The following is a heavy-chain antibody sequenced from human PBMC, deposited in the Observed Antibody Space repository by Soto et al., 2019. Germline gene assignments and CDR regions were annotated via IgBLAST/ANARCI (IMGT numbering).Heavy chain of an antibody. Sequence: QVQLVQSGAEVKKPGSSVKVSCKASGGTFSSYTISWVRQAPGQGLEWMGRIIPILGIANYEQKFQGRVTITADKSTSTAYMELSSLRSEDTAVYYCARETGTKDFDYWGQGTLVTVSS. D-gene: IGHD1-1*01. J-gene: IGHJ4*02. CDR2: IIPILGIA. CDR1: GGTFSSYT. CDR3: ARETGTKDFDY. V-gene: IGHV1-69*08.